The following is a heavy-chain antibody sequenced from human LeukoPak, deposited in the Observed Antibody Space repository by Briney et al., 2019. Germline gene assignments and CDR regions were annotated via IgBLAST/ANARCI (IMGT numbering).Heavy chain of an antibody. Sequence: GGSLRLSCAASGFIFENYWMNWVRQAPGKGLEWVANIEQDGSEKYYVDSVKGRFTISRDNARNSLYLQMNSLRAEDTAVYYCASLYCTHTTCYYFDYWGQGTLVSVSS. D-gene: IGHD2-2*01. CDR3: ASLYCTHTTCYYFDY. CDR2: IEQDGSEK. CDR1: GFIFENYW. V-gene: IGHV3-7*01. J-gene: IGHJ4*02.